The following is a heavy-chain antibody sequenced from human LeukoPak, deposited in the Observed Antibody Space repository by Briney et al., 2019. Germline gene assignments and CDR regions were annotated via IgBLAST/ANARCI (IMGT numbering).Heavy chain of an antibody. J-gene: IGHJ4*02. D-gene: IGHD5-18*01. CDR3: ARSVLGYSYGLHIDY. Sequence: PSETLSLTCAVSGDSISSSHWWSWVHQPPGKGLEWIGGVYHSGTTNYNPSLKSRVTISVDKSKNQFSLNLSSVTAADTAVYYCARSVLGYSYGLHIDYWGQGTLVTVSS. V-gene: IGHV4-4*02. CDR2: VYHSGTT. CDR1: GDSISSSHW.